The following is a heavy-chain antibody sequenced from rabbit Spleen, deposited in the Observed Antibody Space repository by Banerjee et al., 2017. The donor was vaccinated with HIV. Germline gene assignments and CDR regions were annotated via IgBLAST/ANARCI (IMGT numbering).Heavy chain of an antibody. V-gene: IGHV1S40*01. Sequence: QSLEESGGDLVKTGASLTLTCTASGFSFSSTYSMCWVRQAPGKGLEWIACIDIGSRDFTYYASWAKGRFIISKTSSTTVTLQMTSLTVADTATYFCARDTGSSFSTYGMDLWGPGTLVIVS. CDR3: ARDTGSSFSTYGMDL. D-gene: IGHD8-1*01. J-gene: IGHJ6*01. CDR2: IDIGSRDFT. CDR1: GFSFSSTYS.